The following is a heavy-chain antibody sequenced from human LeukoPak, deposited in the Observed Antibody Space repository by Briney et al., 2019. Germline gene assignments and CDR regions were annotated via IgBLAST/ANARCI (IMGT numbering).Heavy chain of an antibody. CDR1: GGTFSSYA. CDR3: ARCQLGWLPQTPGHC. Sequence: ASVKVSCKASGGTFSSYAISWVRQAPGQGLEWMGRINPNSGGTNYAQKFQGRVTMTRDTSISTAYMELSRLRSDDTAVYYCARCQLGWLPQTPGHCWGQGTLVTVSS. V-gene: IGHV1-2*06. CDR2: INPNSGGT. J-gene: IGHJ4*02. D-gene: IGHD6-19*01.